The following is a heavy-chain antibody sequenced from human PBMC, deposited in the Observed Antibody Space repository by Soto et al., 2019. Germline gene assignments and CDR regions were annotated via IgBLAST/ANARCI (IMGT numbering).Heavy chain of an antibody. CDR2: IHPGDSDT. CDR3: ATPAVPYGSRPFHY. V-gene: IGHV5-51*01. Sequence: GESLKISCKASGYSFTSYWIGWVRQMPGKGLEWMGIIHPGDSDTRYSPSFQGQVTISADKSISTAYLQWTSLKASDTAMYFCATPAVPYGSRPFHYWGQGTLVTVSS. CDR1: GYSFTSYW. D-gene: IGHD6-19*01. J-gene: IGHJ4*02.